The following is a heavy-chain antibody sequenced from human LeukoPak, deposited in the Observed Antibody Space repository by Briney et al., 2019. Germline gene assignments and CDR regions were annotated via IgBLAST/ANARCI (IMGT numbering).Heavy chain of an antibody. Sequence: PGGPLRLSCAASGFTFSDYYMSWIRQAPGKGLEWVSYISRSGSTIYYADSVKGRFTISRDNAKNSLYLQMNSLRAEDTAVYYCARYTVLVTGTFDYWGQGTLVTVSS. CDR2: ISRSGSTI. V-gene: IGHV3-11*01. CDR1: GFTFSDYY. J-gene: IGHJ4*02. D-gene: IGHD5-18*01. CDR3: ARYTVLVTGTFDY.